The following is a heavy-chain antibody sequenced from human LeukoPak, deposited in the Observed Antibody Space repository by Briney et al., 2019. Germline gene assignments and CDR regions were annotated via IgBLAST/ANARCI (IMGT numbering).Heavy chain of an antibody. V-gene: IGHV1-18*01. Sequence: VASVKVSCKASGYTFTSYGISWVRQAPGQGLELMGWISAYNGNTNYAQKLQGRVTMTTDTSTSTAYMELRSLRSDDTAVYYCARLPYSGSYWGGHYWGQGTLVTVSS. CDR1: GYTFTSYG. D-gene: IGHD1-26*01. J-gene: IGHJ4*02. CDR2: ISAYNGNT. CDR3: ARLPYSGSYWGGHY.